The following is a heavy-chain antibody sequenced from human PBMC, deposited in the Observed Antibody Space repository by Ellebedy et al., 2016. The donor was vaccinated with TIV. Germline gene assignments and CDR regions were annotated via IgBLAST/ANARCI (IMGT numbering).Heavy chain of an antibody. V-gene: IGHV4-34*12. CDR1: GGSFSGHY. D-gene: IGHD1-26*01. J-gene: IGHJ4*02. Sequence: MPGGSLRLSCAVYGGSFSGHYWSWIRQPPGKGLEWIGEIIHTGSTNYNPSLKSRVTMSVDTSKNQFSLYLRSVIAADTAVYYCARAPGIVTPGSRTFDSWGQGTLVTVSS. CDR3: ARAPGIVTPGSRTFDS. CDR2: IIHTGST.